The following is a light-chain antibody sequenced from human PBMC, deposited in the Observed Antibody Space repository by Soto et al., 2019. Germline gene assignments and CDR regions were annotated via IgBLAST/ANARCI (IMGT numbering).Light chain of an antibody. Sequence: EIVLTQSPDTLSLSPGERATLSCRASQSVRSNYLAWYQQKPGQAPRFLIYDASSRATGIPDRFSGSGSGTEFTLTISRLEPEDFAVYYCQQYGSSPLTFGGGTKVEIK. J-gene: IGKJ4*01. V-gene: IGKV3-20*01. CDR3: QQYGSSPLT. CDR2: DAS. CDR1: QSVRSNY.